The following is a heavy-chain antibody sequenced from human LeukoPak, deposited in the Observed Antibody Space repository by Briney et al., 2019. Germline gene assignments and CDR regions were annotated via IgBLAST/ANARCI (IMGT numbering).Heavy chain of an antibody. CDR2: IYPGDSDT. D-gene: IGHD6-13*01. J-gene: IGHJ4*02. CDR3: ARPRDSSSSFYFDY. V-gene: IGHV5-51*01. CDR1: GYTFASYW. Sequence: GESLKISCKGSGYTFASYWIGWVRQVPGKGLEWMGIIYPGDSDTRYSPSFQGQVTISADKSISTAFLQWSSLKASDTAMYYCARPRDSSSSFYFDYWGQGTLVTVSS.